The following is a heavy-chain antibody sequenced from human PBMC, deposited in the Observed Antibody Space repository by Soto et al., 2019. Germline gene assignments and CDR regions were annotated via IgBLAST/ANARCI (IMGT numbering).Heavy chain of an antibody. D-gene: IGHD5-12*01. V-gene: IGHV4-59*01. J-gene: IGHJ4*02. Sequence: SETLSLTCTVSGGSISSYYWSWIRQPPGKGLEWIGYIYYSGSTNYNPSLKSRVTISVDTSKNQFSLKLSSVTAADTAVYYCARDMVATDVGFDYWGQGTLVTGLL. CDR3: ARDMVATDVGFDY. CDR2: IYYSGST. CDR1: GGSISSYY.